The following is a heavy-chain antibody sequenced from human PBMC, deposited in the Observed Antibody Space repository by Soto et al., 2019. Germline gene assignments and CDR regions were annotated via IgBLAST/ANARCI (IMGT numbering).Heavy chain of an antibody. CDR2: IRSKPNNFAT. Sequence: EVQLVQSGGGLVQPGGSLKLSCSASGFTFSGSDIHWVRQASGRGLEWLGRIRSKPNNFATVYGESVRGRVTFSRDDSQNTAYLQLNSLKSDDTVVYYCARHVSWSYGVDACGLGTTVTVS. CDR1: GFTFSGSD. D-gene: IGHD3-3*01. J-gene: IGHJ6*02. CDR3: ARHVSWSYGVDA. V-gene: IGHV3-73*02.